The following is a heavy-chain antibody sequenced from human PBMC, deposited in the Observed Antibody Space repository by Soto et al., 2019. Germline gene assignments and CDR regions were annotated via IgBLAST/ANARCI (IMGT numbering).Heavy chain of an antibody. CDR3: ARGVTEGVDY. Sequence: QVQLVQSGAEVKEPGASVKVSCKASGYTFTTYDINWVRQATGQGLEWMGWMSPNSGNTGYAQKFRGRVTMTRDTSMSTAYMELSSLTSEDTAVYYCARGVTEGVDYWGQGALVTVSS. J-gene: IGHJ4*02. V-gene: IGHV1-8*01. D-gene: IGHD3-16*01. CDR1: GYTFTTYD. CDR2: MSPNSGNT.